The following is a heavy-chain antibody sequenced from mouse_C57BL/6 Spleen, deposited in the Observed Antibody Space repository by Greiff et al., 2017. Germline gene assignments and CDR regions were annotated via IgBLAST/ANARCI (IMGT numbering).Heavy chain of an antibody. D-gene: IGHD4-1*01. CDR2: ISSGGDYI. CDR1: GFTFSSYA. CDR3: TREDPGTFAY. V-gene: IGHV5-9-1*02. Sequence: EVHLVESGEGLVKPGGSLKLSCAASGFTFSSYAMSWVRQTPEKRLEWVAYISSGGDYIYYADTVKGRFTISRDKARNTLYLQMSSLKSEDTAMYYCTREDPGTFAYWGQGTLVTVSA. J-gene: IGHJ3*01.